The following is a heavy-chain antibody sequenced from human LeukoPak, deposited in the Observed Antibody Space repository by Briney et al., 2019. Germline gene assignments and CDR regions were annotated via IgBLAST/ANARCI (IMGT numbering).Heavy chain of an antibody. V-gene: IGHV3-30*02. Sequence: GGSLRLSCAASGFTFRSYGMQWVRQARGKGLEGVAFIRYDGSNKYYADSVKGRFTISRDNAKNTLYREMNSLRGEDTAVYYCAKXIXGIXAAGTSWGYXDLWGRXXLVTV. CDR1: GFTFRSYG. D-gene: IGHD6-13*01. CDR2: IRYDGSNK. CDR3: AKXIXGIXAAGTSWGYXDL. J-gene: IGHJ2*01.